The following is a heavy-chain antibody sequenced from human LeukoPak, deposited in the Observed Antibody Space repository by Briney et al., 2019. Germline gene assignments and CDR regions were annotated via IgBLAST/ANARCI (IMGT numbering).Heavy chain of an antibody. J-gene: IGHJ5*01. D-gene: IGHD3-9*01. V-gene: IGHV4-59*08. CDR1: GGSISTYY. CDR3: ARLYYDILTGYFYLDS. CDR2: IYYIGNT. Sequence: PSETLSLTCTVSGGSISTYYWSWIRQPPGKGLEWIGYIYYIGNTNYNPSLKSRVTISVDTSKNQFSLKLSSVPAADTAVYSCARLYYDILTGYFYLDSWGQGTLVTVSS.